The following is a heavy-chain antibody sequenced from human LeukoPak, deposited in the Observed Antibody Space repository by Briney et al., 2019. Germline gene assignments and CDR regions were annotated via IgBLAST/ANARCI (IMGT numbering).Heavy chain of an antibody. CDR1: GGSISSSSYH. CDR2: IYYSGST. CDR3: ARHKIARYYYYYYMDV. J-gene: IGHJ6*03. V-gene: IGHV4-39*01. Sequence: MASETLSLTCTVSGGSISSSSYHWGWIRQPQGKGLEWNGSIYYSGSTYYNPSLKSRVTISVDTSKTHFSLKLSSVTAADTAVYYCARHKIARYYYYYYMDVWGKGTTVTGSS.